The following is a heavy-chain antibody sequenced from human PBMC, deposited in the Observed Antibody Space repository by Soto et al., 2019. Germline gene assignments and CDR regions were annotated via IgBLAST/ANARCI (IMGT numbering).Heavy chain of an antibody. CDR3: AKDIMIYDSSGYFDY. V-gene: IGHV3-30*18. CDR1: GSTFSSYG. J-gene: IGHJ4*02. D-gene: IGHD3-22*01. Sequence: GGSLRLSCAASGSTFSSYGMHWVRQAPGKGLEWVAFISYDGSNKYYADSVKGRFTISRDNSKNTLYLQMNSLRAEDTAVYYCAKDIMIYDSSGYFDYWGQGTLVTVSS. CDR2: ISYDGSNK.